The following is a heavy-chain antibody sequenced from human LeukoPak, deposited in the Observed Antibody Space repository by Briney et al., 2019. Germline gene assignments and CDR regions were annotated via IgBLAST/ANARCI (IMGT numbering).Heavy chain of an antibody. CDR2: IYIGGGT. Sequence: GGSLRLSCAASGFTVSSTYMSWVRQAPGKGLEWVSVIYIGGGTYYADSMKGRFTMSRDNSKNTLYLQMDSLRAEDTAIYYCASSRIVGALDYWGQGTLVSVSS. V-gene: IGHV3-66*01. CDR3: ASSRIVGALDY. J-gene: IGHJ4*02. CDR1: GFTVSSTY. D-gene: IGHD1-26*01.